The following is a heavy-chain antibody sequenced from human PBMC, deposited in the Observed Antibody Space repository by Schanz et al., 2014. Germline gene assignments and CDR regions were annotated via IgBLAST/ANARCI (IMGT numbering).Heavy chain of an antibody. CDR2: ISTSGTYM. D-gene: IGHD5-18*01. CDR1: GFMFSSYA. CDR3: VRVSFADPRLYRGMDRDIDY. J-gene: IGHJ4*02. Sequence: VQLVESGGGVVQPGRSLRLSCAASGFMFSSYAMTWVRQAPGRGLEWVSSISTSGTYMYIADSLKGRLTISRDDAKKSMYLQMNNLRAEDTAVYYCVRVSFADPRLYRGMDRDIDYWGQGTLVTVSS. V-gene: IGHV3-21*01.